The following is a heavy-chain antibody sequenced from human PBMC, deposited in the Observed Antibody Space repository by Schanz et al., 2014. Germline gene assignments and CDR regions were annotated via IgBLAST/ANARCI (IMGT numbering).Heavy chain of an antibody. CDR3: AKDRGNRWQEVDY. D-gene: IGHD3-10*01. J-gene: IGHJ4*02. CDR2: LSGSGDRT. CDR1: GFTFRSYA. V-gene: IGHV3-23*01. Sequence: EVQLLESGGTLVQPGGSLRLSCAASGFTFRSYAMTWVRQAPGKGLEWVSTLSGSGDRTYSADSVKGRFAISRDNSKNTVYLQMKSLRAEDTAVYYCAKDRGNRWQEVDYWGQGTLVTVSS.